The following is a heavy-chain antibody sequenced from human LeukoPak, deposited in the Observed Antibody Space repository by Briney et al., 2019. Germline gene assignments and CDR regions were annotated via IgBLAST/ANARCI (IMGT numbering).Heavy chain of an antibody. J-gene: IGHJ4*02. D-gene: IGHD3-9*01. Sequence: SETLSLTCTVSGGSISSSSYYWGWIRQPPGKGLEWIGSIYYSGSTYYNPSLKSRVTISVDTSKNQFSLKLSSVTAADTAVYYCATSTGSGPVQLFDYWGQGTLVTVSS. V-gene: IGHV4-39*01. CDR1: GGSISSSSYY. CDR3: ATSTGSGPVQLFDY. CDR2: IYYSGST.